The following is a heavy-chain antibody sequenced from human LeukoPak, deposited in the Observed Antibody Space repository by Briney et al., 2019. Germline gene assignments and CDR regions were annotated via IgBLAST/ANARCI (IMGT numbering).Heavy chain of an antibody. CDR3: ARGRPPVYSSSWYEDY. CDR1: GYTFTSYA. D-gene: IGHD6-13*01. Sequence: ASVKVSCKASGYTFTSYAMHWVRQAPGQRLEWMGWINAGNGNTKYSQKFQGRVTITRDTSASTAYMELSSLRSEDTAVYYCARGRPPVYSSSWYEDYWGQGTLVTVSS. V-gene: IGHV1-3*01. CDR2: INAGNGNT. J-gene: IGHJ4*02.